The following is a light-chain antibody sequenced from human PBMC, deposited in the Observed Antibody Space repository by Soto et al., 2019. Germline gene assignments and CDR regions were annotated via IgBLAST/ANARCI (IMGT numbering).Light chain of an antibody. CDR2: EVS. V-gene: IGLV2-14*01. Sequence: QAASVSGSPGQSITISCTGTSSDIGRYNYVSWYQQHPGKAPKLMIYEVSNRPSGVSNRFSGSKSGNTASLTISGLQAEDETDYYCSSYAGSNVVFGGGTKLTVL. CDR3: SSYAGSNVV. CDR1: SSDIGRYNY. J-gene: IGLJ2*01.